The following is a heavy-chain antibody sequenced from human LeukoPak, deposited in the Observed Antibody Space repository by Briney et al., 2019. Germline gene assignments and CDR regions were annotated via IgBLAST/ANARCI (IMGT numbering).Heavy chain of an antibody. V-gene: IGHV1-8*01. D-gene: IGHD2-2*03. CDR3: ARGGSGYCSSTSCHNWFDP. J-gene: IGHJ5*02. Sequence: EASVKVSCKASGYTFTSYDINWVRQATEQGLEWMGWMNPNSGNTGYAQKFQGRVTMTRNTSISTAYMELSSLRSEDTAVYYCARGGSGYCSSTSCHNWFDPWGQGTLVTVSS. CDR1: GYTFTSYD. CDR2: MNPNSGNT.